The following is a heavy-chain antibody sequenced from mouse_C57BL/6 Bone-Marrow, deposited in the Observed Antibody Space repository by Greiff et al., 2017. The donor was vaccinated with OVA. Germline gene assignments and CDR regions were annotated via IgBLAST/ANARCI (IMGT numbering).Heavy chain of an antibody. Sequence: VQLQESGAELARPGASVKLSCKASGYTFTSYGISWVKQRTGQGLEWIGEIYPRSGNTYYNEKFKGKATLTADKSSSTAYMELRSLTSEDSAVYFCARKRGDYYGSSLDYWGQGTTLTVSS. V-gene: IGHV1-81*01. CDR3: ARKRGDYYGSSLDY. J-gene: IGHJ2*01. CDR1: GYTFTSYG. D-gene: IGHD1-1*01. CDR2: IYPRSGNT.